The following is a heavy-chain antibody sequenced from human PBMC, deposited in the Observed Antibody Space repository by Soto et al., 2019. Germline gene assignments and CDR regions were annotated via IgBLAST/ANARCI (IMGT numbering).Heavy chain of an antibody. D-gene: IGHD1-20*01. CDR3: GRITGVGGVYYYGIDV. Sequence: VKVSCKASGYSFISYSLHWVRQAPGQSLEWMGWINVVNGNTEYSQEFRGRVTITRDKSVSTAYMELSDLRYEDTAMYYCGRITGVGGVYYYGIDVWGQGTTVTVSS. J-gene: IGHJ6*02. CDR1: GYSFISYS. CDR2: INVVNGNT. V-gene: IGHV1-3*01.